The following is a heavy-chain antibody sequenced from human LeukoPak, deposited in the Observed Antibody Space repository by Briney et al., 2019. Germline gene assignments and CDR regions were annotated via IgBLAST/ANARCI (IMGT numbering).Heavy chain of an antibody. CDR1: GGSVSSGSYY. D-gene: IGHD3-3*01. CDR2: IYYSGST. V-gene: IGHV4-61*01. CDR3: ARTIFGVVIPTFRPDYYYYGMDV. J-gene: IGHJ6*02. Sequence: SETLSLTCTVSGGSVSSGSYYWSWIRQPPGKGLEWIGYIYYSGSTNYNPSLKSRVTISVDTSKNQFSLKLSSVTAAVTAVYYCARTIFGVVIPTFRPDYYYYGMDVWGQGTTVTVSS.